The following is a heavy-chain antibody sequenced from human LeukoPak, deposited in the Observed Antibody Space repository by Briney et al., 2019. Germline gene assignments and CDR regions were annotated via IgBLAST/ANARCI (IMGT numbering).Heavy chain of an antibody. Sequence: GGSLRLSCSASGFPFSSYAMHWVRQAPGKGLEYVSAISDSGGSTYYADSVKGRFTISRDNAKNSLYLQMNSLRGEDTAVYYCARDEQQLNIWGQGTMVTVSS. J-gene: IGHJ3*02. D-gene: IGHD4-11*01. CDR2: ISDSGGST. CDR1: GFPFSSYA. V-gene: IGHV3-64*04. CDR3: ARDEQQLNI.